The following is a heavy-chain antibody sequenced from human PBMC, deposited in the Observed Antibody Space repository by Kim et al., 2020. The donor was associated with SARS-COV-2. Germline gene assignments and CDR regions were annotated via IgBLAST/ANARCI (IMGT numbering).Heavy chain of an antibody. CDR3: ARGSEKAAAGTGAFDI. Sequence: GGSLRLSCVASGFTFSSYDMHWVRQTTGKGLEWVGSIADAGDTYYPGSVKGRFTISRENAKNSVFLQMNSLRSGDTAVYYCARGSEKAAAGTGAFDIWGQWTMVTVSS. CDR1: GFTFSSYD. D-gene: IGHD6-13*01. V-gene: IGHV3-13*01. J-gene: IGHJ3*02. CDR2: IADAGDT.